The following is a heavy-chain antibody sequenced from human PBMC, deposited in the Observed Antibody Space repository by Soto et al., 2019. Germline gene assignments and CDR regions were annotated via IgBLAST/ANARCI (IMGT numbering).Heavy chain of an antibody. D-gene: IGHD6-13*01. Sequence: PSETLSLTCTVSGGSISSSSYYWGWIRQPPGKGLEWIGSIYYSGSTYYNPSPKSRVTISVDTSKNQFSLKLSSVTAADTAVYYCARRKFSSSWSNYFDYWGQGTLVTVSS. J-gene: IGHJ4*02. CDR2: IYYSGST. CDR3: ARRKFSSSWSNYFDY. CDR1: GGSISSSSYY. V-gene: IGHV4-39*01.